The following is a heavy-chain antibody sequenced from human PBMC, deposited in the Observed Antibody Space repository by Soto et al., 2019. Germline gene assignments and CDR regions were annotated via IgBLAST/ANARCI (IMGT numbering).Heavy chain of an antibody. V-gene: IGHV3-33*01. CDR1: GFTFNNYA. D-gene: IGHD2-15*01. CDR2: IWYDGSNK. CDR3: ARGWRVAVAAATHDAFDI. J-gene: IGHJ3*02. Sequence: QVQLVESGGGVVQPGRSLRLSCAASGFTFNNYAMGWVRQAPGKGPEWVTVIWYDGSNKYYGDSVKGRFTISRDNSKNTVYLQMNNLRAEDTAVYYCARGWRVAVAAATHDAFDIWGQGTKVTVSS.